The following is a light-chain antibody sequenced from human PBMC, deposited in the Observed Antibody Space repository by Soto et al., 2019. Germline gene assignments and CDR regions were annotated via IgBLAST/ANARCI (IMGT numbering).Light chain of an antibody. CDR3: GTWDSSLSAVV. CDR1: SSNIGNNY. Sequence: QSVLTQPPSVSAAPRQKVTISCSGSSSNIGNNYVSWYQQLPGTAPKLLIYDNNKRPSGIPDRFSGSKSGTSATLGIIGLQTGDEADYYCGTWDSSLSAVVFGRGTKLTVL. V-gene: IGLV1-51*01. CDR2: DNN. J-gene: IGLJ2*01.